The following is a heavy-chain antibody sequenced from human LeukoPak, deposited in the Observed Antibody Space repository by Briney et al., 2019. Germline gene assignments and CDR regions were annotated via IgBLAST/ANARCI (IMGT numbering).Heavy chain of an antibody. V-gene: IGHV4-4*07. CDR2: IYTSGST. CDR3: ARGGEGYSSSSRYYYYYMDV. CDR1: GVSISSHY. D-gene: IGHD6-6*01. Sequence: SETLSLTCSVSGVSISSHYWSWIRQPAGKGLEWIGRIYTSGSTNYNPSLKSRVTMSVDTSKNQFSLKLSSVTAADTAVYYCARGGEGYSSSSRYYYYYMDVWGKGTTVTVSS. J-gene: IGHJ6*03.